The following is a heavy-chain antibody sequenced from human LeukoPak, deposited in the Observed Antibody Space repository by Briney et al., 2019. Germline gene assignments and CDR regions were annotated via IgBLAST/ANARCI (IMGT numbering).Heavy chain of an antibody. Sequence: QTGGSLRLSCAASGFTFSSYGMHWVRQAPGKGLEWVAVIWYDGSNKYYADSVKGRFTISRDNSKNTLYLQMNSLRAEDTAVYYCARGSFSPRQFMVYAIEDYWGQGTLVTVSS. D-gene: IGHD2-8*01. J-gene: IGHJ4*02. V-gene: IGHV3-33*01. CDR2: IWYDGSNK. CDR1: GFTFSSYG. CDR3: ARGSFSPRQFMVYAIEDY.